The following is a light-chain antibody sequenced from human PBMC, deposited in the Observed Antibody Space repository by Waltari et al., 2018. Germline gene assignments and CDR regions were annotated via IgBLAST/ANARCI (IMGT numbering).Light chain of an antibody. J-gene: IGLJ2*01. CDR3: AAWDDSLSGVL. V-gene: IGLV1-47*01. CDR2: KTN. CDR1: SSNIGSYY. Sequence: QSVLTQPPSASGTPGQRVTISCSGRSSNIGSYYVNWYQPLPRTAPKLLIYKTNQRPSGVPDRFSCSTSGTSASLAISGLRSEDEADYYCAAWDDSLSGVLFGGGTKLTVL.